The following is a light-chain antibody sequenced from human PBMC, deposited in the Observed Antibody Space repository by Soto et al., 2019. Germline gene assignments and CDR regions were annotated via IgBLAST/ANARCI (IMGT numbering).Light chain of an antibody. CDR2: AAS. CDR3: PLYYGYSWA. CDR1: QGIRSA. Sequence: IQLKKYTSSLSASVGDRVTITCRTSQGIRSALGWYQQKPGKVPKLLIYAASTLQSGVPSRFSGSGSGRDFTLTISSLQPDDFATYYCPLYYGYSWAFGQGTTVDI. J-gene: IGKJ1*01. V-gene: IGKV1-6*01.